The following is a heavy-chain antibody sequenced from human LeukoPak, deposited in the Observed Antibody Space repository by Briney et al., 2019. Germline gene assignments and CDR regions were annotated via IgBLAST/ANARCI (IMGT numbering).Heavy chain of an antibody. D-gene: IGHD2-15*01. CDR2: ISAYNGNT. V-gene: IGHV1-18*01. CDR1: GYTFTSYG. CDR3: ARDPPVYCSGGSCYGDY. J-gene: IGHJ4*02. Sequence: ASVKVSCKASGYTFTSYGISWVRQAPGQGLEWMGWISAYNGNTNYAQKLQGRVTMTTDTSTSTAYMELRSPRSDDTAVYYCARDPPVYCSGGSCYGDYWGQGTLVTVSS.